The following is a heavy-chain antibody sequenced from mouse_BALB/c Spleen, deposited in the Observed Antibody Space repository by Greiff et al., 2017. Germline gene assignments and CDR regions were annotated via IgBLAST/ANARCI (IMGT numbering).Heavy chain of an antibody. J-gene: IGHJ2*01. D-gene: IGHD1-1*01. CDR1: GFTFSSFG. CDR2: ISSGSSTI. V-gene: IGHV5-17*02. Sequence: EVQRVESGGGLVQPGGSRKLSCAASGFTFSSFGMHWVRQAPEKGLEWVAYISSGSSTIYYADTVKGRFTISRDNPKNTLFLQMTSLRSEDTAMYYCASGSSHPFDYWGQGTTLTVSS. CDR3: ASGSSHPFDY.